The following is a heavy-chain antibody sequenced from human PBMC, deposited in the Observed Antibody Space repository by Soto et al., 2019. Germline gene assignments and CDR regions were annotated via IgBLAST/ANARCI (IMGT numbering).Heavy chain of an antibody. Sequence: QVQLVQSGAEVKKPGSSVKVSCKASGGTFSSYAISWVRQAPGQGLEWMGGIIPIFGTANYAQKFQGRVTITADESTSTDYMELSSLRSEDTAVYXCXXXXXSSWCFDYWGQGTLVTVSS. CDR2: IIPIFGTA. J-gene: IGHJ4*02. CDR1: GGTFSSYA. D-gene: IGHD6-13*01. CDR3: XXXXXSSWCFDY. V-gene: IGHV1-69*12.